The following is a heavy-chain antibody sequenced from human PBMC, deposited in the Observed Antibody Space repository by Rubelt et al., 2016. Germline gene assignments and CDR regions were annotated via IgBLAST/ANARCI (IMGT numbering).Heavy chain of an antibody. CDR2: TFHTGST. V-gene: IGHV4-39*07. CDR3: ATSPKLEDAFDI. D-gene: IGHD3-10*01. J-gene: IGHJ3*02. CDR1: GGSLRGSSYY. Sequence: QVQLQESGPGLVKPSETLSLTCTVSGGSLRGSSYYWGWIRQTPGKGLEWIGETFHTGSTGYNPSLKSRVIMSVDTSKNQFSPRRGAVTAAETAVYYCATSPKLEDAFDIWGQGTMVTVSS.